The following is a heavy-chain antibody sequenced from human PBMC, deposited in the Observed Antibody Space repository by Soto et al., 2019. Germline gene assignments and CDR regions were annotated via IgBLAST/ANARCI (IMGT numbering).Heavy chain of an antibody. CDR2: LRSKANTYAT. V-gene: IGHV3-73*02. CDR1: GFAFSGSA. J-gene: IGHJ6*02. Sequence: EVQLVESGGGLVQPGGSLKLSCAASGFAFSGSAMHWVRQASGKGLEWVGRLRSKANTYATSYAASVKGRFTVSRDDSKNTAYLQMSSLKTEDTAVYYCTMSSSGSYGLDVWGQGTTVTVSS. D-gene: IGHD6-6*01. CDR3: TMSSSGSYGLDV.